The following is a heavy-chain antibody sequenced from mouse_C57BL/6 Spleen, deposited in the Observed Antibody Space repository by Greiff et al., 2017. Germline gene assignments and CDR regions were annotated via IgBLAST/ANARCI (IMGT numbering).Heavy chain of an antibody. D-gene: IGHD2-3*01. V-gene: IGHV3-6*01. CDR1: GYSITSGYY. CDR2: ISYDGSN. CDR3: AREDGIFDY. J-gene: IGHJ2*01. Sequence: VQLQQSGPGLVKPSQSLSLTCSVTGYSITSGYYWNWIRQFPGNKLEWMGYISYDGSNNYNPSLKNRISITRDTSKNQFFLKLNSVTTEDTATYYCAREDGIFDYWGQGTTLTVSS.